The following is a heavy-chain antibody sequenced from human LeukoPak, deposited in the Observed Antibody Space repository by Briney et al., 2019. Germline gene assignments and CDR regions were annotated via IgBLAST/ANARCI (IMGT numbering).Heavy chain of an antibody. CDR2: IKTDGSQK. V-gene: IGHV3-7*01. J-gene: IGHJ3*02. Sequence: GGSLRLSCAASGFTFNKYWMTWVRQAPGKGLEWVATIKTDGSQKYYVDSVKGRFSISRDNANNSLYLQMNNLRADDTAVYYCARDLGPHRSSPNSGAFDIWGQGTMVTVSS. D-gene: IGHD6-6*01. CDR3: ARDLGPHRSSPNSGAFDI. CDR1: GFTFNKYW.